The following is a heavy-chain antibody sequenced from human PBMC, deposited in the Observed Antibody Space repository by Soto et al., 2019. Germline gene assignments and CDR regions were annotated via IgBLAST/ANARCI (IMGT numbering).Heavy chain of an antibody. CDR3: ARGVGSGTYYNQYNWFDP. Sequence: ASVKVSCKASGYTFTNYGISWVRQAPGQGLEWMGWINTYNGNTNHAQKLQGRVTMTTDTSTSTAYMELRSLRSDDTAVYYCARGVGSGTYYNQYNWFDPWGQGTLVTLSS. V-gene: IGHV1-18*01. CDR2: INTYNGNT. D-gene: IGHD3-10*01. CDR1: GYTFTNYG. J-gene: IGHJ5*02.